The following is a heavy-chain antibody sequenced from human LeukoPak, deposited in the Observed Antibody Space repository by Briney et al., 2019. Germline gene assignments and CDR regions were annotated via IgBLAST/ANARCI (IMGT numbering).Heavy chain of an antibody. J-gene: IGHJ4*02. CDR3: AREDFRGYFDY. CDR1: GGSFSGYY. CDR2: INHSGST. D-gene: IGHD3-10*01. V-gene: IGHV4-34*01. Sequence: SETLSLTCAVYGGSFSGYYWSWIRQPPGKGLEWIGEINHSGSTNYNPSLKSRVTISVDTSKNQFSLKLSAVTAADTAVYYCAREDFRGYFDYWGQGTLVTVSS.